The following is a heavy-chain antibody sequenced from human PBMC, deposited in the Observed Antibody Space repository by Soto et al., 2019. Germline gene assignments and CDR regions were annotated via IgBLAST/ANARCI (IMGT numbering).Heavy chain of an antibody. J-gene: IGHJ4*02. D-gene: IGHD6-19*01. CDR1: GGTFSSYT. Sequence: QVQLVQSGAEVKKPGSSVKVSCKASGGTFSSYTISWVRQAPGQGLEWMGRIIPILGIANYAQKFQGRVTISADKSTSTAYMELSSLRSEDTAVYYCVKIAVAGTGYFDYWGQGTLVTASS. CDR3: VKIAVAGTGYFDY. CDR2: IIPILGIA. V-gene: IGHV1-69*02.